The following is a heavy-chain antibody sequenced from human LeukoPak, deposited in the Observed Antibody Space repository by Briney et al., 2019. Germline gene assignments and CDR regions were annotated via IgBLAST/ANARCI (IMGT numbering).Heavy chain of an antibody. V-gene: IGHV4-59*01. CDR1: GGSISSYY. Sequence: PSETLSLTCTVSGGSISSYYWSWIRQPPGKGLEWIGYIYYSGSTNYNPSLKSRVTISVDTSKNQFSLKLSSVTAADTAVYYCAREGNYDYVWGSYMGSHYFDYWGQGTLVTVSS. D-gene: IGHD3-16*01. CDR2: IYYSGST. CDR3: AREGNYDYVWGSYMGSHYFDY. J-gene: IGHJ4*02.